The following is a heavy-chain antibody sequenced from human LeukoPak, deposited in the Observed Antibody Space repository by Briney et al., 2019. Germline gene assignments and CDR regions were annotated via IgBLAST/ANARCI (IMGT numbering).Heavy chain of an antibody. D-gene: IGHD3-16*01. Sequence: ASVKVSCKAYGYTFTAYYMHWVRRAPGRGLEWMGWINPHSGDTYNAQKFQARVTMARDTSISTAYMDLNRLIPDDTAIYYCARAKYAYASFDDWGQGTLVTVSS. J-gene: IGHJ4*02. CDR1: GYTFTAYY. V-gene: IGHV1-2*02. CDR3: ARAKYAYASFDD. CDR2: INPHSGDT.